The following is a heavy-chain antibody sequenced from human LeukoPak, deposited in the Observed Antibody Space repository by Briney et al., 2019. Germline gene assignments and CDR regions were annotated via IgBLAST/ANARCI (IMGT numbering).Heavy chain of an antibody. CDR3: AKDIGQWLDYGIDY. V-gene: IGHV3-11*01. CDR1: GFTFSDYY. Sequence: GGSLRLSCAASGFTFSDYYMSWIRQAPGKGLEWVSYISSSGSTIYYADSVKGRFTISRDNGKNSLFLQMTSLRAEDTAVYYCAKDIGQWLDYGIDYWGQGTLVTVSS. D-gene: IGHD6-19*01. CDR2: ISSSGSTI. J-gene: IGHJ4*02.